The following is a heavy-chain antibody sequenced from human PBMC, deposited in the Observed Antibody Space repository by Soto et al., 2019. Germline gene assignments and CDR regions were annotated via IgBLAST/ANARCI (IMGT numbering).Heavy chain of an antibody. CDR1: GFTFTTYP. D-gene: IGHD3-10*01. Sequence: EVKLLQSGGGVVPPGGSLRLSCATSGFTFTTYPMTWVRQAPGKGLEWVSSISSTAGTTSSYADSVKGRFAISRDFSDNTVYLQMDNLRVDDTAVYFCAKGVLSFHYGMEVWGQGTTVTVSS. CDR2: ISSTAGTTS. CDR3: AKGVLSFHYGMEV. J-gene: IGHJ6*02. V-gene: IGHV3-23*01.